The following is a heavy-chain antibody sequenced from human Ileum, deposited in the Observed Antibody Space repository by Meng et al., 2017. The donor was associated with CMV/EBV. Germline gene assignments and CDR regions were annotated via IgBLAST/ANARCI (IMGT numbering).Heavy chain of an antibody. CDR2: INHRGST. D-gene: IGHD2-2*01. J-gene: IGHJ4*02. CDR1: GGSFSGYY. Sequence: SETLSLTCAVYGGSFSGYYWSWIRQPPGKGLEWIGEINHRGSTNYNPSLKGRVTISVDTSKNQFSLKLSSVTAADTAVYYCARSEWGYCSSTSCSAFGYYFDYWGQGTLVTVSS. CDR3: ARSEWGYCSSTSCSAFGYYFDY. V-gene: IGHV4-34*01.